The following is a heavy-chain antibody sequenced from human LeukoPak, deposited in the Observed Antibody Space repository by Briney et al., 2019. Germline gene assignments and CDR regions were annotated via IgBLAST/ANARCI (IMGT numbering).Heavy chain of an antibody. CDR2: IYYSGST. CDR1: GGSISSYY. J-gene: IGHJ4*02. Sequence: SETLSLTCTVSGGSISSYYWSWIRQPPGKGLEWIGYIYYSGSTNYNPSLKSRVTISVDTSKNQFSLKLSSVTAADTAVYYCAREAAGTSETFDYWGQGTLVTVSS. D-gene: IGHD6-13*01. V-gene: IGHV4-59*01. CDR3: AREAAGTSETFDY.